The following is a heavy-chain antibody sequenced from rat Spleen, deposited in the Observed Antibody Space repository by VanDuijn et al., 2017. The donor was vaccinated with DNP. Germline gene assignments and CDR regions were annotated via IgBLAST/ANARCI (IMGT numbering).Heavy chain of an antibody. CDR2: NSTSGSRT. D-gene: IGHD2-2*01. J-gene: IGHJ2*01. CDR1: GFTFSNYG. CDR3: ARQDTSYYFDY. Sequence: EVQLVESGGGLVQPGRSLKLSCAASGFTFSNYGMAWVRQAPKKGLEWVATNSTSGSRTYYPDSGKGRFTISRDNAKSSLYLQMNSLKSEDTATYYCARQDTSYYFDYWGQGVMVTVSS. V-gene: IGHV5S13*01.